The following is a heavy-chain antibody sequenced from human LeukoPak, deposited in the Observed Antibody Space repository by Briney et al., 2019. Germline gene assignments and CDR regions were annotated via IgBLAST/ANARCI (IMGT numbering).Heavy chain of an antibody. CDR2: IYHSGTT. J-gene: IGHJ6*04. CDR1: GYSISSGYY. CDR3: ARGVGV. Sequence: SETLSLTCAVSGYSISSGYYWGRIRQPPGKGLEWIGNIYHSGTTYYSPSLKSRVTISVDTSKNQFSLKLSSVTAADTAVYYCARGVGVWGEGTTATVSS. V-gene: IGHV4-38-2*01.